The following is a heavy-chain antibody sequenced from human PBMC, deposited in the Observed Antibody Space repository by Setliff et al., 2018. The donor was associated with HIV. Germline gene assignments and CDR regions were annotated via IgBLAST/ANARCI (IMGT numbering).Heavy chain of an antibody. D-gene: IGHD4-17*01. V-gene: IGHV4-30-4*08. CDR3: VRDDYGYNGKGFDY. Sequence: SETLSLTCTVSGGSISSDDYYWNWIRQPPGKGLEWIGYITYSGSAYYNPSLKSRVTISIDTSNNQISLRLSSVTAADTAMYHCVRDDYGYNGKGFDYWGPGTLVTVSS. CDR2: ITYSGSA. CDR1: GGSISSDDYY. J-gene: IGHJ4*02.